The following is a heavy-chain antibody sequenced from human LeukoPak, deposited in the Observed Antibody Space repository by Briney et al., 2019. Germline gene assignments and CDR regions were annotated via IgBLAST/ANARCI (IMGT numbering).Heavy chain of an antibody. J-gene: IGHJ4*02. CDR1: GXSISSYY. CDR3: ARTRDYIDY. D-gene: IGHD3-10*01. Sequence: SETLSLTCTVSGXSISSYYWSWIRQPPGKGLEWIGFIYYSGSTNYNPSLKSRVTISVDTSKNQFSLKLTSVTAADTAVYYCARTRDYIDYWGQGTLVTVSS. CDR2: IYYSGST. V-gene: IGHV4-59*01.